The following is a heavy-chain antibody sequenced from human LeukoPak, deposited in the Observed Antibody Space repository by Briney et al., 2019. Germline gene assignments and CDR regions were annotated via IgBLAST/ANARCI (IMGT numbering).Heavy chain of an antibody. D-gene: IGHD3-22*01. CDR3: ARRWPHSSGYYLFDY. J-gene: IGHJ4*02. CDR1: GGTFSSHG. CDR2: IIPIFGST. Sequence: VKVSCKASGGTFSSHGLSWVRQAPGQGLEWMGGIIPIFGSTNYAQNFQGRVTITMDESTSTAYMELSSLRTDDTAVYYCARRWPHSSGYYLFDYWGQGTLVTVSS. V-gene: IGHV1-69*05.